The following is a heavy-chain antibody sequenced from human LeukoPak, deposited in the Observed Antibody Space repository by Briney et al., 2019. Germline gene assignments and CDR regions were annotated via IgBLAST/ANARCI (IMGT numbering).Heavy chain of an antibody. J-gene: IGHJ3*02. CDR3: ARAVVPDYFGSGSSAFDI. V-gene: IGHV4-59*01. D-gene: IGHD3-10*01. CDR1: GGSINTYY. CDR2: IYYSGST. Sequence: SETLSLTCTVSGGSINTYYWSWIRQPPGKGLEWIGYIYYSGSTNYNPSLKSRVTISVDTSKNQFSLKLSSVTAADTAVYYCARAVVPDYFGSGSSAFDIWGQGTLVTVSS.